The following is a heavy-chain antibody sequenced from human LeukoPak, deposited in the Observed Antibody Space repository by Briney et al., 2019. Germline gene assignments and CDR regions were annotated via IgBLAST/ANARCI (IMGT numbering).Heavy chain of an antibody. Sequence: GGSLRLSCAASGFTFSIYAMSWVRQAPGKGLEWVSYISSSSSTIYYADSVKGRFTISKDNAKNSLYLQMNSLRAEDTAVYYCARAGGSTVSHSDYWGQGTLVTVSS. CDR3: ARAGGSTVSHSDY. D-gene: IGHD4-17*01. J-gene: IGHJ4*02. CDR1: GFTFSIYA. V-gene: IGHV3-48*04. CDR2: ISSSSSTI.